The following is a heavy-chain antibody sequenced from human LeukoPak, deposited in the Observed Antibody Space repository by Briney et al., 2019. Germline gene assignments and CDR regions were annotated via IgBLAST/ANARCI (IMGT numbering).Heavy chain of an antibody. Sequence: PSETLSLTCTVSGGSIRSSYYYWGWIRQPPGKGLEWIGSIYDSGSTYYNPSLKSRVTISVDTSKNQFSLKLSSVTAADTAVYYCARENTGYYIGHNWFDPWGQGTLVTVSS. D-gene: IGHD3-9*01. CDR2: IYDSGST. J-gene: IGHJ5*02. V-gene: IGHV4-39*07. CDR3: ARENTGYYIGHNWFDP. CDR1: GGSIRSSYYY.